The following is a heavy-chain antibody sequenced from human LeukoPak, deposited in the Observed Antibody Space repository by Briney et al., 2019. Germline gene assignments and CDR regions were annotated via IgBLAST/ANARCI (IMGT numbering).Heavy chain of an antibody. D-gene: IGHD6-19*01. J-gene: IGHJ1*01. CDR2: ISADAVDT. CDR1: GFTFSNHA. CDR3: ARDGYSSGWSSAEYFQH. Sequence: GGSLRLSCVASGFTFSNHAMTWVRQAPGKGLEWVSAISADAVDTFYAPSVKGRFTISRDNSKNTMYLQINSLRAEDTAIYYCARDGYSSGWSSAEYFQHWGQGTLVTVSS. V-gene: IGHV3-23*01.